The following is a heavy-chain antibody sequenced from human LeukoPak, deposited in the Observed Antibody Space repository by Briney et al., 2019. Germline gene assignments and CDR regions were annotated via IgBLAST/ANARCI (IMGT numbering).Heavy chain of an antibody. CDR2: ISYDGGNK. CDR1: GFTFNSCA. D-gene: IGHD2-15*01. CDR3: AKDRGVVVVAATPLENY. J-gene: IGHJ4*02. Sequence: GRSLRLSCAASGFTFNSCAMHWVRQAPGKGLEWVALISYDGGNKYYADSVKGRFTISRDNSKNTLYLQMSSLRAEDTAVYYCAKDRGVVVVAATPLENYWGQGTLVTVSS. V-gene: IGHV3-30*18.